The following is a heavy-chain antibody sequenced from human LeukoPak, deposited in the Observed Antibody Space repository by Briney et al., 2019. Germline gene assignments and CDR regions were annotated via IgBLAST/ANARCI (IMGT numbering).Heavy chain of an antibody. CDR2: ISYYESSK. V-gene: IGHV3-30*18. J-gene: IGHJ6*02. Sequence: PGVSLRLFCAASGFTFWRWHVLCVRESPGRALEGVADISYYESSKCYADSVKGRFTISRDYSKNTVYLQMNRLSADDGAVYYCAKESGDVLRYFAWLLYDRGYRMDVWGQGTTVTVSS. CDR1: GFTFWRWH. CDR3: AKESGDVLRYFAWLLYDRGYRMDV. D-gene: IGHD3-9*01.